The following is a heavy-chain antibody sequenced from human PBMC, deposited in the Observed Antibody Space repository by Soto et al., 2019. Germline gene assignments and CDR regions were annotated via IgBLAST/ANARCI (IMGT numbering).Heavy chain of an antibody. CDR3: AGECGVAPPVAGNTHYYYYIDV. V-gene: IGHV1-18*01. J-gene: IGHJ6*03. CDR2: ISAYNGNT. D-gene: IGHD6-19*01. CDR1: GYSFTNYG. Sequence: QDRLVQSGGEVKKPAASVRVSCKASGYSFTNYGITWVRQAPGQGCERMGWISAYNGNTNYAQKFQGRVTLTTDAVTSRGYLKLRRLRSEDTDVYYCAGECGVAPPVAGNTHYYYYIDVWGKGTTVTVSS.